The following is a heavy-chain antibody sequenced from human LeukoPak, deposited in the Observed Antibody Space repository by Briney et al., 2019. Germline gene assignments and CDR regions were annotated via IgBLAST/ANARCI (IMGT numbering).Heavy chain of an antibody. V-gene: IGHV4-4*07. J-gene: IGHJ4*02. D-gene: IGHD3-10*01. CDR3: TRDGADVYGRAFDY. CDR1: GGSISSYF. CDR2: IHASGTT. Sequence: PSETLSLTCNVSGGSISSYFWTWIRQPAGKGLEWIGRIHASGTTNYNSSLKSRVSMSVDTSKNQFSLKLTSVTAADTTVYFCTRDGADVYGRAFDYWGQGTLVSVSS.